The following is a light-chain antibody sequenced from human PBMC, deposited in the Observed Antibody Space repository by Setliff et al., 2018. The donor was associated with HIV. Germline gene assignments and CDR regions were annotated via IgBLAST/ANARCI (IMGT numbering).Light chain of an antibody. CDR1: SSDVGSYDL. CDR2: EVS. J-gene: IGLJ1*01. V-gene: IGLV2-23*02. Sequence: QSALTQPASVSGSPGQSITISCTGTSSDVGSYDLVSWYQQHPGKAPKLMIYEVSKRPSGVSNRFSGSKSGNTASLTISGLQAEDEADYYCCSFAGTYIFYVFGSGTKVTVL. CDR3: CSFAGTYIFYV.